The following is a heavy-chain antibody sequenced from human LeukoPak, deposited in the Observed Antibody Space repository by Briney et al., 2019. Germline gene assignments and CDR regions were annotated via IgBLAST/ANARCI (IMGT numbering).Heavy chain of an antibody. Sequence: ASVKVSCKASGYTFTGYYMHWVRQAPGQGLEWMGWINPNSGGTNYAQKFQGRVTMTRDTSISTAYMELSGLRSDDTAVYYCARAGDYYDSSGYPRGGWFDPWGQGTLVTVSS. D-gene: IGHD3-22*01. V-gene: IGHV1-2*02. J-gene: IGHJ5*02. CDR2: INPNSGGT. CDR1: GYTFTGYY. CDR3: ARAGDYYDSSGYPRGGWFDP.